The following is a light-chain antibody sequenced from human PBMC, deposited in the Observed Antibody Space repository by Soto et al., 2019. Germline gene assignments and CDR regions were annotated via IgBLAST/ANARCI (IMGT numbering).Light chain of an antibody. CDR1: QSVSSNY. Sequence: EIVLTQSPGTLSLSPGERATLSCRASQSVSSNYLAWYQQKPGQAPRLLIYGASRGPAGIPDRFSGSGSGTDFTLTINKLETEDFAVYFCQQYGSSPMFTFGQGTKLEIK. V-gene: IGKV3-20*01. CDR2: GAS. J-gene: IGKJ2*01. CDR3: QQYGSSPMFT.